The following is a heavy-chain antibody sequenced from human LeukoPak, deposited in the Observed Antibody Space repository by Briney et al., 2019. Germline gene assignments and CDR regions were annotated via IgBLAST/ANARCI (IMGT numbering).Heavy chain of an antibody. CDR3: AKDHYYDSSGYLTSDDY. CDR2: ISYDGSNK. J-gene: IGHJ4*02. V-gene: IGHV3-30*18. Sequence: GGSLRLSCAASGFTFSSYGMHWVRQAPGKGLEWVAVISYDGSNKYYADSVKGRFTISRDNSKNTLYLQMNSLRAEDTAVYYCAKDHYYDSSGYLTSDDYWGQGTLVTVSS. CDR1: GFTFSSYG. D-gene: IGHD3-22*01.